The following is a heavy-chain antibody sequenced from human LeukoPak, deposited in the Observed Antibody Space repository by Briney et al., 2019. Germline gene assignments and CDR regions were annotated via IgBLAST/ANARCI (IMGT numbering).Heavy chain of an antibody. CDR2: INPNNGDT. CDR3: AREIPSTINGFDI. D-gene: IGHD1-14*01. V-gene: IGHV1-2*02. Sequence: GASVKVSCKASGYTFTGYYMHWLRPAPGQWIEWMEWINPNNGDTKYAQKFQGRVTMTRDTSISTAYMELSRMTSDDTAAYYCAREIPSTINGFDIWGQGTVITVSS. J-gene: IGHJ3*02. CDR1: GYTFTGYY.